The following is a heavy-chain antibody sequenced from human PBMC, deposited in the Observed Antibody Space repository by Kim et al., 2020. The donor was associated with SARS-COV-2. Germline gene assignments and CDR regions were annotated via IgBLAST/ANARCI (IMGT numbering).Heavy chain of an antibody. D-gene: IGHD3-16*01. V-gene: IGHV3-30*18. Sequence: GGSLRLSCAASGFPFSSYGMHWVRQAPGKGLEWVAVISFDGRNQYYEDSVKGRFTISRDNSKNTLVLQMNSLRAEDTAVYYCVKEGEGSRSFFDYWGQGTLVTVSS. CDR3: VKEGEGSRSFFDY. CDR1: GFPFSSYG. J-gene: IGHJ4*02. CDR2: ISFDGRNQ.